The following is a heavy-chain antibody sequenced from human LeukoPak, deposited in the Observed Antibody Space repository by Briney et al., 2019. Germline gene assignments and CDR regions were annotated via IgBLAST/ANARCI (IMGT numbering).Heavy chain of an antibody. D-gene: IGHD3-22*01. CDR2: IYPGDSDT. CDR1: GYSFTSYW. Sequence: GESLQISCKGSGYSFTSYWIGWVRQMPGKGLEWMGIIYPGDSDTRYSPSFQGQVTISADKSISTAYLQWSSLKASDTAMYYCARSYYDSSGYYYGAFDIWGQGTMVTVSS. V-gene: IGHV5-51*01. J-gene: IGHJ3*02. CDR3: ARSYYDSSGYYYGAFDI.